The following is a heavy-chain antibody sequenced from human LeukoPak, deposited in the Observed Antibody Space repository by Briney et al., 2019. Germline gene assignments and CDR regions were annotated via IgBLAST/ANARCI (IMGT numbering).Heavy chain of an antibody. CDR1: GYSFTSYW. Sequence: GESLKISCKGSGYSFTSYWIGWVRQMPGKGLEWMVLIYPGDSDTRYSPSFQGQVTISADKSISTAYLQWSSLKASDTAMYYCARGVRGVIIRGNWFDPWGQGTLVTVSS. CDR3: ARGVRGVIIRGNWFDP. D-gene: IGHD3-10*01. J-gene: IGHJ5*02. V-gene: IGHV5-51*01. CDR2: IYPGDSDT.